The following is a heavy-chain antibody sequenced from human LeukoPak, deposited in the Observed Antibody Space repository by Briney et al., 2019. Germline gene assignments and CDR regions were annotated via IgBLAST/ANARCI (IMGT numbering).Heavy chain of an antibody. CDR1: GFPFSNSA. V-gene: IGHV3-23*01. J-gene: IGHJ4*01. Sequence: PGGSLRLSCAASGFPFSNSAMSWVRQAPGKGLEWVSTFSGSGITTYYADSVKGRFTIYRDNSKNTLYLQMNSLRAEDTAVYYCAKGIYSSGWSYFDYWGHGTLVTVSS. D-gene: IGHD6-19*01. CDR3: AKGIYSSGWSYFDY. CDR2: FSGSGITT.